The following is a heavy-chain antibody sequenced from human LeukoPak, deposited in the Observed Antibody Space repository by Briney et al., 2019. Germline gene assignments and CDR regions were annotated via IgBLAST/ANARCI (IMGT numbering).Heavy chain of an antibody. Sequence: GGSLRLSCAASGFTFSSYAMSWVRQAPGKGLEWVSAITGSGGSTYYADSVKGRFTISRDNSKNTLYLQMNSLRAEDTAVYYCARDRSSSSCYDYWGQGTLVTVSS. CDR3: ARDRSSSSCYDY. CDR1: GFTFSSYA. D-gene: IGHD2-15*01. V-gene: IGHV3-23*01. CDR2: ITGSGGST. J-gene: IGHJ4*02.